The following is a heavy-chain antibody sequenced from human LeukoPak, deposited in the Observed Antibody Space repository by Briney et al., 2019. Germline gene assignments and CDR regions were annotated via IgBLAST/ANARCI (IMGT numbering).Heavy chain of an antibody. CDR1: GSTFSIYT. CDR2: IRHSDGNT. CDR3: AKGQETESRLDS. D-gene: IGHD1-1*01. Sequence: GSLRLSCAASGSTFSIYTMYWVRQAPGKGLEWVSGIRHSDGNTYYADSVKGRFTISSDKSKNILFLQMNSLRAEDTALYYCAKGQETESRLDSWGQGTLVTVSS. V-gene: IGHV3-23*01. J-gene: IGHJ4*02.